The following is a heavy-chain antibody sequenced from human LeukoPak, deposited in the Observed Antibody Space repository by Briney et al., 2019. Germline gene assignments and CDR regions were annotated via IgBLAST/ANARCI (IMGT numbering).Heavy chain of an antibody. CDR3: ARRDGYNYNDAFDI. Sequence: ASVKVSCXASGGTFSSYAISWVRQAPGQGLEWMGRIIPIFGTANYTQKFQGRVTITTDESTSTAYMELSSLRSEDTAVYYCARRDGYNYNDAFDIWGQGTMVTVSS. V-gene: IGHV1-69*05. CDR1: GGTFSSYA. CDR2: IIPIFGTA. J-gene: IGHJ3*02. D-gene: IGHD5-24*01.